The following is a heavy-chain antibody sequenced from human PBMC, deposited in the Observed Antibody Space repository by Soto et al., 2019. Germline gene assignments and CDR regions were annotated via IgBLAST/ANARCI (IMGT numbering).Heavy chain of an antibody. CDR3: ARDLYSSSPYFDY. V-gene: IGHV4-30-4*01. D-gene: IGHD6-6*01. CDR2: IYYSGST. J-gene: IGHJ4*02. CDR1: GGSISSGDYY. Sequence: RSLTCTVSGGSISSGDYYWSWIRQPPGKGLEWIGYIYYSGSTYYNPSLKSRVTISVDTSKNQFSLKLSSVTAADTAVYYCARDLYSSSPYFDYWGQGTLVTVSS.